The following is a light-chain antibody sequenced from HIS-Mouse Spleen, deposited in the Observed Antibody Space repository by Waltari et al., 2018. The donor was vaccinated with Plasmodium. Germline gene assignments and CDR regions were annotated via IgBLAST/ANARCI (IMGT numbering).Light chain of an antibody. CDR2: EDS. V-gene: IGLV3-10*01. CDR3: YSTDSSGNHRG. Sequence: SYELTQPPSVSVSPGQTARITCSGAALPKKYAYWYQQKSGQAPVLVIDEDSKRPSGIPERFSGSSSGTMATLTISGAQVEDEADYDCYSTDSSGNHRGFGGGTKLTVL. CDR1: ALPKKY. J-gene: IGLJ3*02.